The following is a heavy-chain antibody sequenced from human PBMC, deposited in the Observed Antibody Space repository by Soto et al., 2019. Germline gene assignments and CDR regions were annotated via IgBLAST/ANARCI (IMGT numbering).Heavy chain of an antibody. J-gene: IGHJ4*02. CDR3: ARGDYQYSIDY. V-gene: IGHV4-30-2*01. CDR1: GDSMTSGDYS. D-gene: IGHD2-2*01. Sequence: QLQLPESGSRLVKSSQTLSLTCTVSGDSMTSGDYSWSWIRQPPGKGLEWLGYIYRTGNTHSSPSLKSRVSISQDRSKNQFSLELTSVTAADPAVYYCARGDYQYSIDYWGQGPLFTFSS. CDR2: IYRTGNT.